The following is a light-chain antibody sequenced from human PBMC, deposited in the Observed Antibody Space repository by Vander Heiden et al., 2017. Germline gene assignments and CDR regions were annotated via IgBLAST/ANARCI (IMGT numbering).Light chain of an antibody. J-gene: IGKJ5*01. V-gene: IGKV1-39*01. CDR3: QQNYSLNT. CDR1: QNIARY. CDR2: AAS. Sequence: DIQMTQSPSSLSASVGDRVTITCRASQNIARYLNWYQQEPGKAPKLLIYAASRLQSGVPLRFSGSGSGTDFTLTSSRLQPEDFAIYYWQQNYSLNTFGQGTRLEIK.